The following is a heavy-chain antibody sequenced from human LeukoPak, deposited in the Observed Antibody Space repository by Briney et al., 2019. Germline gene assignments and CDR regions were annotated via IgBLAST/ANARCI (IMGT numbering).Heavy chain of an antibody. CDR2: ISGSGGST. V-gene: IGHV3-23*01. D-gene: IGHD1-26*01. CDR1: GFTFSSYA. J-gene: IGHJ3*02. Sequence: GGSLRLSCAASGFTFSSYAMSWVRQAPGKGLEWVSAISGSGGSTYYADSVKGRFTISRDNSKNTLYLQMNSLRAEDTAVYYCAKDSGPRPKWELPPDAFDIWGQGTMVTVSS. CDR3: AKDSGPRPKWELPPDAFDI.